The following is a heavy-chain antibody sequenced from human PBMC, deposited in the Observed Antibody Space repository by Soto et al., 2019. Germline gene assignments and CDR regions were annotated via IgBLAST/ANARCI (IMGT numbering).Heavy chain of an antibody. V-gene: IGHV1-18*04. J-gene: IGHJ4*02. CDR2: ISPFTGDT. D-gene: IGHD2-15*01. Sequence: QVQLVQSGTEVKKPGASVRVSCKTSGYSFTNYGINWVRQAPGQGLEWMGWISPFTGDTHYTQSLQGRITVTTDTSTNTAYMELRSLRSADTAVDYCARSCSGGSCHSAYWGQGTLVTVSS. CDR1: GYSFTNYG. CDR3: ARSCSGGSCHSAY.